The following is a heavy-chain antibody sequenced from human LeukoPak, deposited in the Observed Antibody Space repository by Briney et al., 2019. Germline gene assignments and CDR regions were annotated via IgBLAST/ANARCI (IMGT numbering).Heavy chain of an antibody. D-gene: IGHD5-18*01. CDR1: GGSISSYY. J-gene: IGHJ4*02. Sequence: SETLSLTCTVSGGSISSYYWSWIRQPPGKGLEWLGYIYYGGSTNYNPSLKSRVTISVDTSKDQFSLKLSSVTAADTAVYYCARPGYSYGYYYFDYWGQGTLVTVSS. V-gene: IGHV4-59*08. CDR3: ARPGYSYGYYYFDY. CDR2: IYYGGST.